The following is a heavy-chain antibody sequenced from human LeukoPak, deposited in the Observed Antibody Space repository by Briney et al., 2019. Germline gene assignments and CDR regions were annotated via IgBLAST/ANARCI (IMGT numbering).Heavy chain of an antibody. D-gene: IGHD1-26*01. CDR2: IYYSGST. CDR3: ARGPYSGSYYFDY. CDR1: GGSISSSSYY. J-gene: IGHJ4*02. V-gene: IGHV4-39*01. Sequence: SETLSLTCTASGGSISSSSYYWGWIRQPPGKGLEWIGSIYYSGSTYYNPSLKSRVTISVDTSKNQFSLKLSSVTAADTAVYYCARGPYSGSYYFDYWGQGTLVTVSS.